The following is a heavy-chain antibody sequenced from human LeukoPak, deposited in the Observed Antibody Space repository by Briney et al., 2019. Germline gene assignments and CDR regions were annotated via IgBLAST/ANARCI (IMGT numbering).Heavy chain of an antibody. CDR1: GGSFSGYY. CDR3: ARAVRIRTLGY. D-gene: IGHD2/OR15-2a*01. Sequence: PSETLSLTCAVYGGSFSGYYWSWIRQPPGKGLEWIGEINHSGSTNYNPSLKSRVTISVDTSKNQFSLKLSSVTAADTAVYYRARAVRIRTLGYWGQGTLVTVSS. J-gene: IGHJ4*02. V-gene: IGHV4-34*01. CDR2: INHSGST.